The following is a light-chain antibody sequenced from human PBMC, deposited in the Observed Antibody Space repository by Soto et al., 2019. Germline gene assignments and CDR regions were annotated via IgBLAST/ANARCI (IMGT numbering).Light chain of an antibody. CDR1: QSINSRY. CDR3: QQFGSSPGFT. V-gene: IGKV3-20*01. CDR2: AAS. Sequence: DIVLTQSPGTLSLYPGERATLSCRASQSINSRYLAWYQQKPGQAPRLLIYAASSRDTGIPDRFSGSGSGTDFTLTISRLEPEDFAVYYCQQFGSSPGFTFGPGTKVDIK. J-gene: IGKJ3*01.